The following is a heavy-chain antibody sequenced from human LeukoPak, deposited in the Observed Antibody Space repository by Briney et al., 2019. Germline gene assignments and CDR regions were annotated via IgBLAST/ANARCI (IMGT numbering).Heavy chain of an antibody. V-gene: IGHV3-7*01. D-gene: IGHD6-6*01. CDR1: GFTFSSYW. CDR3: ARAGIAAGLSQTSDY. Sequence: GGSLRLSCAASGFTFSSYWMSWVRQAPGKGLEWVANIKQDGSEKYYVDSVKGRFTISRDNAKNSLYLQMNSLRAEDTAVYYCARAGIAAGLSQTSDYWGQGTLVTVSS. CDR2: IKQDGSEK. J-gene: IGHJ4*02.